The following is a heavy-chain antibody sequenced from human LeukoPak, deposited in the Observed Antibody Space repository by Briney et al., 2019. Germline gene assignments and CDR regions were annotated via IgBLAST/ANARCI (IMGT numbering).Heavy chain of an antibody. Sequence: GGSLRLSCAASGFTFSSYGMHWVRQAPGKGLEWVAFIRYDGSNKYYADSVKGRFTISRDNSKNTLYLQMNSLGAEDTAVYYCAKSFGDGYNPYYYYYMDVWGKGTTVTVSS. D-gene: IGHD5-24*01. CDR1: GFTFSSYG. J-gene: IGHJ6*03. CDR2: IRYDGSNK. V-gene: IGHV3-30*02. CDR3: AKSFGDGYNPYYYYYMDV.